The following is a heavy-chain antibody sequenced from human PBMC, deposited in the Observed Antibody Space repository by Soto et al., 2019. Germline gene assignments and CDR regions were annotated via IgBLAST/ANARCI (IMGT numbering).Heavy chain of an antibody. V-gene: IGHV2-5*02. CDR2: IYWDNAK. CDR1: GFSLSTSGVG. Sequence: QITLKESGPTLVKPTQTLTLTCTFSGFSLSTSGVGVAWIRQPPGKALEWLALIYWDNAKHYSPSLKSRLTVTKDTSRNQVVPTMTNMDPADTATYYCAHFQRIPFLSDYWGQGTLVTVSS. D-gene: IGHD6-25*01. J-gene: IGHJ4*02. CDR3: AHFQRIPFLSDY.